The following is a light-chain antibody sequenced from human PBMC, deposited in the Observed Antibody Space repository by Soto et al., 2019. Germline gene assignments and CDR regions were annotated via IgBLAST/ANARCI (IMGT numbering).Light chain of an antibody. CDR1: QGIRYD. CDR2: AAS. CDR3: LQHNSYPWT. J-gene: IGKJ1*01. Sequence: DIQMTQSPSSLSASIGDSVTITCRSSQGIRYDLGWYQQKPGKATKRLIYAASTLQSGVPSTFSGSGAGTEFSLTISSLQPEDFAPYYCLQHNSYPWTFGQGTKVEIK. V-gene: IGKV1-17*01.